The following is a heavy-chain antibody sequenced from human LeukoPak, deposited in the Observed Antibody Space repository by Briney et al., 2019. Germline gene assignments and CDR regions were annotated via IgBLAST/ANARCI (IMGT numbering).Heavy chain of an antibody. V-gene: IGHV3-43*02. CDR3: AKDIGGYSYAADY. CDR1: GFTFDDYA. D-gene: IGHD5-18*01. CDR2: IRGDGVST. J-gene: IGHJ4*02. Sequence: PGGSLRLSCAASGFTFDDYAMHWVRHAPGKGLEWVSLIRGDGVSTYYADSVKGRFTISRDNNKNSLYLQMNSLRTEDTAFYYCAKDIGGYSYAADYWGQGTLVTVSS.